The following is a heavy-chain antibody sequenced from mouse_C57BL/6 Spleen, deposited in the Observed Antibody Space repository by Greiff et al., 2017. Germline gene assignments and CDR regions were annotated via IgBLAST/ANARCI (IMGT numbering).Heavy chain of an antibody. CDR1: GYTFTSYW. D-gene: IGHD2-1*01. V-gene: IGHV1-64*01. J-gene: IGHJ4*01. Sequence: QVQLQQSGAELVKPGASVKLSCKASGYTFTSYWMHWVKQRPGQGLEWIGMIHPNSGSTNYNEKFKSKATLTVDKSSSTAYMQLSSLTSEDAAVYYCARSPYGNYEAMDYWGQGTSVTVSS. CDR2: IHPNSGST. CDR3: ARSPYGNYEAMDY.